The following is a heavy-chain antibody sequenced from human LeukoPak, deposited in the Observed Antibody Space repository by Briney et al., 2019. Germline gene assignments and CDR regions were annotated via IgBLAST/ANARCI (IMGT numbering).Heavy chain of an antibody. V-gene: IGHV3-53*01. CDR2: IYSGGST. CDR3: ARGSRFPDYYYYYMDV. D-gene: IGHD3-10*01. CDR1: GFTVSSNY. J-gene: IGHJ6*03. Sequence: GGSLRLSCAASGFTVSSNYMSWVRQAPGQGLEWVSVIYSGGSTYYADSVKGRFTISRDNSKNTLYLQMNSLRAEDTAVYYCARGSRFPDYYYYYMDVWGKGTTVTVSS.